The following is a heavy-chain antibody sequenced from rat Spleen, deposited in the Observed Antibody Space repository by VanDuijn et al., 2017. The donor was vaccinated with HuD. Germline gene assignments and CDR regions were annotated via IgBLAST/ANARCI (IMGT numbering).Heavy chain of an antibody. J-gene: IGHJ2*01. CDR2: ITSSGGTP. D-gene: IGHD1-11*01. V-gene: IGHV5-25*01. CDR3: TRSMRPYGGYPFDF. CDR1: GFTFSDYN. Sequence: EVQLVESGGGLVQPGRSLKLSCAASGFTFSDYNMAWVRQGPKKGLEWVASITSSGGTPYYSDSVRGRFTISRDNVKSILYLQMNSLRSEDTATYYCTRSMRPYGGYPFDFWGQGVMVTVSS.